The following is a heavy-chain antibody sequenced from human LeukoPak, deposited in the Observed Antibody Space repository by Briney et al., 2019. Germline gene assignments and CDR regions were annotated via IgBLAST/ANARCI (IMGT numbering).Heavy chain of an antibody. Sequence: ASVKVSCKASGYTFTSYDINWVRQATGQGLEWMGWMNPNSGNTGYAQKFQGRVTITRNTSISTAYMELSSLRSDDTAVYYCARDILRPYYFDYWGQGTLVTVSS. V-gene: IGHV1-8*03. CDR3: ARDILRPYYFDY. CDR2: MNPNSGNT. J-gene: IGHJ4*02. CDR1: GYTFTSYD.